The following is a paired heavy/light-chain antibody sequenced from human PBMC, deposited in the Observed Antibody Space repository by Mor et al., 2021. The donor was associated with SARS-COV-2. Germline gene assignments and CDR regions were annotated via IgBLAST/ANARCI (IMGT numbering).Light chain of an antibody. J-gene: IGLJ1*01. V-gene: IGLV2-23*02. CDR1: SSDVGSYNL. Sequence: QSALTQPASVSGSPGQSITISCTGTSSDVGSYNLVSWYQQHPGKAPKLMIYEVSQRPSGVSNRFSGSKSGNTASLTISGLQAEDEADYYCCSYAGSSTSVFGTGTKVTVL. CDR2: EVS. CDR3: CSYAGSSTSV.
Heavy chain of an antibody. CDR1: GYTFTSFG. Sequence: QVQLVQSGAEVKKPGASVRVSCKASGYTFTSFGISWVRQAPGQGLEWTGWISAYSGDTNYAQNLQGRVTMTTDTSASTAYMELRSLRSDDTAVYYCARAFLYDHYFDFWGQGTLVTVSS. V-gene: IGHV1-18*01. CDR2: ISAYSGDT. J-gene: IGHJ4*02. CDR3: ARAFLYDHYFDF. D-gene: IGHD5-12*01.